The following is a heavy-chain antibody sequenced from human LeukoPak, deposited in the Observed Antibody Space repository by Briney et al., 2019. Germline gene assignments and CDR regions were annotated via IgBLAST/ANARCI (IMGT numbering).Heavy chain of an antibody. D-gene: IGHD5-18*01. CDR1: GFTFSNAW. CDR3: TTDSGYSYGLHY. Sequence: GGSLRLSCAASGFTFSNAWMSWVRQAPRKGLEWVGRIKSKTDGGTTDYAAPVKGRFTISRDDSKNTLYLQMNSLKTEDTAVYYCTTDSGYSYGLHYWGQGTLVTVSS. CDR2: IKSKTDGGTT. V-gene: IGHV3-15*01. J-gene: IGHJ4*02.